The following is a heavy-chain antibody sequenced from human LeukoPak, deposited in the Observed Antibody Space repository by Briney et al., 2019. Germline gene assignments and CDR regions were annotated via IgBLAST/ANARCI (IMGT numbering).Heavy chain of an antibody. Sequence: PSGTLSLTCAVSGGSISSSNWWSWVRQPPGKGLEWIGEIYHSGSTYYNPSLKSRVTISVDTSKNQFSLKLSSVTAADTAVYYCARHGRSTTTYIDYWGQGTLVTVSS. J-gene: IGHJ4*02. CDR3: ARHGRSTTTYIDY. CDR1: GGSISSSNW. V-gene: IGHV4-4*02. D-gene: IGHD5/OR15-5a*01. CDR2: IYHSGST.